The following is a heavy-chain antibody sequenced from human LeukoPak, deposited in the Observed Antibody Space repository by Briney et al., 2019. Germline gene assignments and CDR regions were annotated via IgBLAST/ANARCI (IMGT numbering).Heavy chain of an antibody. Sequence: PSETLSLTCTVSGGSISSYYWSWIRQPPGKGLEWIGYIYYSGSTNYNPSLKSRVTISVDTSKNQFSLKLSSVTAADTAVYYCARVRSGSYSDDFDYWGQGTLVTVSS. V-gene: IGHV4-59*01. CDR1: GGSISSYY. CDR3: ARVRSGSYSDDFDY. D-gene: IGHD1-26*01. CDR2: IYYSGST. J-gene: IGHJ4*02.